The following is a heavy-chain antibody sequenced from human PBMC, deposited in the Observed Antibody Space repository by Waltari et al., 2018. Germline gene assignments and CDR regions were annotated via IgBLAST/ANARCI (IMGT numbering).Heavy chain of an antibody. Sequence: QVQLQQWGAGLLKPSETLTLTCTVSGGSFGGYCWTWIRQPPGKGLEWLAEICPGGSTHVNPSLKSRLTVSLHTSENHFSLNLTSVIAADTAVYYCARSRGYSDGYSDPSNPHWGQGTQVVVSS. CDR3: ARSRGYSDGYSDPSNPH. CDR1: GGSFGGYC. J-gene: IGHJ4*02. V-gene: IGHV4-34*02. CDR2: ICPGGST. D-gene: IGHD5-18*01.